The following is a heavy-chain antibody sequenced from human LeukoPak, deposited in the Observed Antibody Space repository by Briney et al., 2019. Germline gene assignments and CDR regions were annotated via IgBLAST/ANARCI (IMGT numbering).Heavy chain of an antibody. CDR3: ARLPERSDLLPSYANSFDW. CDR1: GVSISSSNSY. Sequence: SETLSLTCTVSGVSISSSNSYWGWIRQPPGKGLEWIGSIYYSGNTYYNPSLNSRITMSIDTSKNRFSLRLSSVTAADTAVFFCARLPERSDLLPSYANSFDWWGQGTLVTVSS. V-gene: IGHV4-39*01. CDR2: IYYSGNT. D-gene: IGHD3-9*01. J-gene: IGHJ4*02.